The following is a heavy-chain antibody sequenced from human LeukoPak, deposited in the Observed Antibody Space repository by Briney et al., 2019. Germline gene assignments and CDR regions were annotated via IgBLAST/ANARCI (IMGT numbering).Heavy chain of an antibody. D-gene: IGHD3-10*02. CDR2: ISTYNGNT. CDR3: ARSRYMFGDYYYYYYMDV. Sequence: ASVKVSCKASGYNFNNYGISWVRQAPGQGLEWMGWISTYNGNTNYAPNLQDRLTMSTDTSTSTGYMELRSLRSDDTAMYYCARSRYMFGDYYYYYYMDVWGKGTTVTISS. J-gene: IGHJ6*03. V-gene: IGHV1-18*01. CDR1: GYNFNNYG.